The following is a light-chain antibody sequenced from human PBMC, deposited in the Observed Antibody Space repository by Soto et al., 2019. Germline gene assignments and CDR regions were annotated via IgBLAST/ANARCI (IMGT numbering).Light chain of an antibody. Sequence: QSVLTQPPSVSGAPGQRVTISCTGSSSNIGAGYDVHWYQQLPGTAPKLLIYGNSNRPSGVPDRFSGSKSGTSASLAITGLQAEDEADYYCQSYDISLSGVVFGGGTKQTVL. J-gene: IGLJ2*01. CDR3: QSYDISLSGVV. CDR1: SSNIGAGYD. CDR2: GNS. V-gene: IGLV1-40*01.